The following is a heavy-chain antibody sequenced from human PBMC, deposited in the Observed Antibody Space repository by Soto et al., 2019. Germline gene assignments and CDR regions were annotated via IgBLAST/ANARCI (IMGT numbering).Heavy chain of an antibody. J-gene: IGHJ6*03. V-gene: IGHV6-1*01. CDR3: AREGRYCSSTSCHNRDYYYYYMDV. D-gene: IGHD2-2*02. CDR1: GDSVSSNSAA. Sequence: SQTLSLTCAISGDSVSSNSAAWNWIRQSPSRGLEWLGRTYYRSKWYNDYAVSVKSRITINPDTSKNQFSLQLNSVTPEDTAVYYCAREGRYCSSTSCHNRDYYYYYMDVWGKGTTVTVSS. CDR2: TYYRSKWYN.